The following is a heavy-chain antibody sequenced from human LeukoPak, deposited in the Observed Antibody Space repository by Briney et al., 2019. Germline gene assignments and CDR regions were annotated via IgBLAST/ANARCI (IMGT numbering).Heavy chain of an antibody. CDR1: GFTFSSYA. CDR3: ASSAILYYFDY. Sequence: GGSLRLACAASGFTFSSYAMSWVRQAPGKGLEWVSAISGSGGSTYYADSVKGRLTISRDNSKNTLYLQMNSLRAEDTAVYYCASSAILYYFDYWGQGTLVTVSS. D-gene: IGHD6-25*01. V-gene: IGHV3-23*01. J-gene: IGHJ4*02. CDR2: ISGSGGST.